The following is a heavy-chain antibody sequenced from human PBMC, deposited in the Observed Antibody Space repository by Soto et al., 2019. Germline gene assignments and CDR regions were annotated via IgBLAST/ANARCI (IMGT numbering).Heavy chain of an antibody. CDR2: INAGNGNT. V-gene: IGHV1-3*01. J-gene: IGHJ6*02. D-gene: IGHD3-3*01. CDR1: GYTFTSYA. CDR3: ARDLGVYYDFWSGYPPFYGMDV. Sequence: ASVKVSCKASGYTFTSYAMHWVRQAPGQRLEWMGWINAGNGNTKYSQKFRGRVTITRDTSASTAYMELSSLRSEDTAVYYCARDLGVYYDFWSGYPPFYGMDVWGQGTTVTVSS.